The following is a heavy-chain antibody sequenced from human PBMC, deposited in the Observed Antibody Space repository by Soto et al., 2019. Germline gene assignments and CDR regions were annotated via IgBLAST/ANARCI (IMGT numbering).Heavy chain of an antibody. CDR3: TSGIVPISY. CDR1: GFIVSSNY. Sequence: GILRLSCAGSGFIVSSNYMTWVRQAPGKGLEWVSVIYSGGSTYYADSVKGRFTISRDNSKNTVYLQMNSLRVGDTAVYYCTSGIVPISYWGQGTLVTVSS. D-gene: IGHD2-21*01. J-gene: IGHJ4*02. CDR2: IYSGGST. V-gene: IGHV3-53*01.